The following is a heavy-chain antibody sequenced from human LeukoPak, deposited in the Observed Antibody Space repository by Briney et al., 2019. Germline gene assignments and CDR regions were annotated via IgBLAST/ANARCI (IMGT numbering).Heavy chain of an antibody. CDR1: GYTFTGYY. J-gene: IGHJ5*02. Sequence: ASVKVSCKASGYTFTGYYMHWVRQAPGQGLEWTGWINPNSGGTNYAQKFQGRVTMTRDTSISTAYMELSRLRSDDTAVYYCARDSVWYSSGWYVSRWFDPWGQGTLVTVSS. CDR2: INPNSGGT. D-gene: IGHD6-19*01. V-gene: IGHV1-2*02. CDR3: ARDSVWYSSGWYVSRWFDP.